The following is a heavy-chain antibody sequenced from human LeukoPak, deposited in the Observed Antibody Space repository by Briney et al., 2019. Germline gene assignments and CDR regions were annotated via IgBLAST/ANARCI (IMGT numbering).Heavy chain of an antibody. CDR2: ISGIGGST. J-gene: IGHJ4*02. D-gene: IGHD6-19*01. V-gene: IGHV3-23*01. CDR1: GFTFSSYA. CDR3: AKDGTVAGLPYYFGY. Sequence: GGSLRLSCAASGFTFSSYAMSWVRQAPGKGLEWGSVISGIGGSTYYADSVEGRFTISRDNSKNTLSLQMNSLRAEDTAVYYCAKDGTVAGLPYYFGYWGQGTQVTVSS.